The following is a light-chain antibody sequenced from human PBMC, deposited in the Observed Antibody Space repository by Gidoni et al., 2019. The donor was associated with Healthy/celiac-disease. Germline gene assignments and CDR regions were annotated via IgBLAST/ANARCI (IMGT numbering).Light chain of an antibody. CDR1: QSVSSY. CDR2: GAS. CDR3: QQYNNWPPWT. Sequence: ELVMTSSAATLSVSPGERATFYCRASQSVSSYLAWYQRTPGQAPRLLIYGASTRATGIPARFSGSGSGTEFTLTISSLQSEDFAVYCCQQYNNWPPWTFGQGTKVEIK. V-gene: IGKV3-15*01. J-gene: IGKJ1*01.